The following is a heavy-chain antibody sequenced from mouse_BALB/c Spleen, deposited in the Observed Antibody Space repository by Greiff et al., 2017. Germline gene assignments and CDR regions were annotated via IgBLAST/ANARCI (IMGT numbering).Heavy chain of an antibody. CDR1: GFTFSSYA. J-gene: IGHJ4*01. Sequence: EVMLVESGGGLVKPGGSLKLSCAASGFTFSSYAMSWVRQSPEKRLEWVAEISSGGSYTYYPDTVTGRFTISRDNAKNTLYLEMSSLRSEDTAMYYCARDPYAMDYWGQGTSVTVSS. V-gene: IGHV5-9-4*01. CDR3: ARDPYAMDY. CDR2: ISSGGSYT.